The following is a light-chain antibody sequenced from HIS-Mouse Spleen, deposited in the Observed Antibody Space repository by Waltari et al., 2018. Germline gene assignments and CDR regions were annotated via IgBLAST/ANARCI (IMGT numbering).Light chain of an antibody. CDR1: SSDVGGYNY. CDR3: SSYTSSSTLV. V-gene: IGLV2-14*03. J-gene: IGLJ1*01. Sequence: QSALTQPASVSGSPGQSITISRTGTSSDVGGYNYASWYQQHPGKAPKLMIYDVSNRPSGVSNRFSGSKSGNTASLTISGLQAEDEADYYCSSYTSSSTLVFGTGTKVTVL. CDR2: DVS.